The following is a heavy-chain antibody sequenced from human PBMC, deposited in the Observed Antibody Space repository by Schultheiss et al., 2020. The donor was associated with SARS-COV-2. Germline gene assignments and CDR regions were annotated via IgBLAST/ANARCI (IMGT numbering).Heavy chain of an antibody. V-gene: IGHV4-34*01. Sequence: SETLSLTCAVYGGSFSGYYWSWIRQPPGKGLEWIGSIYHSGSTYYNPSLKSRVTISVDTSKNQFSLKLSSVTAADTAVYYCARDMYYYDSSGYSPFDYWGQGTLVTVSS. D-gene: IGHD3-22*01. CDR1: GGSFSGYY. J-gene: IGHJ4*02. CDR3: ARDMYYYDSSGYSPFDY. CDR2: IYHSGST.